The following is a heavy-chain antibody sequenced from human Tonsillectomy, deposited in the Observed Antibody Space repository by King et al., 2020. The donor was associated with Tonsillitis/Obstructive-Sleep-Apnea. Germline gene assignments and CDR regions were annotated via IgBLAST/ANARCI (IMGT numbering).Heavy chain of an antibody. V-gene: IGHV3-53*01. CDR1: GFTVSGNS. J-gene: IGHJ4*02. Sequence: VQLVESGGGLIQPGGSLRLSCAASGFTVSGNSMSWVRQAPGTGLEWVSVIYSGGSTYYADSVKGRFTISRDNSKNTLYFQMNSLRAEETAVYYCAREMDVGAYDYWGQGTLVTVSS. CDR3: AREMDVGAYDY. D-gene: IGHD1-26*01. CDR2: IYSGGST.